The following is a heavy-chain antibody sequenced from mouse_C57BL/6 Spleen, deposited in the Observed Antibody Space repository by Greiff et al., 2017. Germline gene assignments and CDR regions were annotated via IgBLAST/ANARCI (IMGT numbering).Heavy chain of an antibody. J-gene: IGHJ3*01. CDR2: IYPGSGST. D-gene: IGHD2-2*01. CDR1: GYTFTSYW. V-gene: IGHV1-55*01. CDR3: ARWGGYDAGVAY. Sequence: QVQLKQPGAELVKPGASVKMSCKASGYTFTSYWITWVKQRPGQGLEWIGDIYPGSGSTNYNEKFKSKATLTVDTSSSTAYMQLSSLPSEDSAVYYCARWGGYDAGVAYWGQGTLVTVSA.